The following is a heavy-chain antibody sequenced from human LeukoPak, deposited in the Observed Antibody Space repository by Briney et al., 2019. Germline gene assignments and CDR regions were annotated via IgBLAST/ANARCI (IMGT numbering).Heavy chain of an antibody. CDR2: INHSGST. CDR3: ARNRKGSYFDY. Sequence: SETLSLSCAVYGGSFSGYYRSCIRHPPGKGLEWIGEINHSGSTNYNPSRKSRVTISVDTSKNQFSLKLSSVTAADTAVYYCARNRKGSYFDYWGQGTLVTVSS. CDR1: GGSFSGYY. J-gene: IGHJ4*02. D-gene: IGHD3-10*01. V-gene: IGHV4-34*01.